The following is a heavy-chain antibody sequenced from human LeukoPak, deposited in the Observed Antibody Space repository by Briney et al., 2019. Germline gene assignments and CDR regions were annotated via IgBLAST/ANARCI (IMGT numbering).Heavy chain of an antibody. CDR2: IYYNGST. Sequence: SQTLSLTCTVSGGSISSGDYYWSWIRQPPGKGLEWIGYIYYNGSTYYNPSLRSRVTISVDTSKNQFSLKLSSVTAADTTVYYCARGIVVVPAAALYGMDVWGQGTTVTVSS. V-gene: IGHV4-30-4*01. CDR3: ARGIVVVPAAALYGMDV. J-gene: IGHJ6*02. D-gene: IGHD2-2*01. CDR1: GGSISSGDYY.